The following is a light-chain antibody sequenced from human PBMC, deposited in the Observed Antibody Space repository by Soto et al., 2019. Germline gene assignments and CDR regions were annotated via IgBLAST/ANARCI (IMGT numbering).Light chain of an antibody. V-gene: IGKV3-20*01. J-gene: IGKJ2*01. Sequence: IVLTQSPGTLSVSSGESATLSCRASQSVTSNYVAWYQQKPGLPPRLLIFGASNRATSIPDRFSGGVSGTDFTLTISRLEPEDFALYICQQYGSSPYTFGLGTKLE. CDR3: QQYGSSPYT. CDR2: GAS. CDR1: QSVTSNY.